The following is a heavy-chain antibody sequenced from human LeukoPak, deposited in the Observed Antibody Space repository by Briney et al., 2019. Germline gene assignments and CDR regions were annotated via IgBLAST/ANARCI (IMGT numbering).Heavy chain of an antibody. D-gene: IGHD4-11*01. V-gene: IGHV1-69*05. CDR1: GGTFSSYA. Sequence: SVKVSCKASGGTFSSYAISWVRQAPGQGLEWMGGIIPIFGTANYAQKFQGRVTITTDESTSTAYMELSSLRSEDTAVYFCATEMTSVVPDYWGQGTLVTVSS. CDR2: IIPIFGTA. J-gene: IGHJ4*02. CDR3: ATEMTSVVPDY.